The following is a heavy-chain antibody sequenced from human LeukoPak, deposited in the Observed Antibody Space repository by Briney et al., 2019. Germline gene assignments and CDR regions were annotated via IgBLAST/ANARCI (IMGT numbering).Heavy chain of an antibody. CDR3: ARAHRYYDFWSGYLNWFDP. CDR2: INHSGST. Sequence: SETLSLTCAAYGGSFSGYYWSWIRQPPGKGLEWIGEINHSGSTNYNPSLKSRVTISVDTSKNQFSLKLSSVTAADTAVYYCARAHRYYDFWSGYLNWFDPWGQGTLVTVSS. CDR1: GGSFSGYY. J-gene: IGHJ5*02. V-gene: IGHV4-34*01. D-gene: IGHD3-3*01.